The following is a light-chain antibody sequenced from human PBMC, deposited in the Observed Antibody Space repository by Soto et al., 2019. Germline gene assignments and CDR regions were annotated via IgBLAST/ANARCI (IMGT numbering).Light chain of an antibody. CDR2: ENN. CDR1: SGSIASNY. CDR3: QSYDGTNWV. Sequence: NFMLTQPHSVSQSPGKTVTISCTRSSGSIASNYVQWYQQRPGSSPNTVIYENNQRPSGVPDRFSGSIDSSSNSASLTISGLKTEDEADYYCQSYDGTNWVFGGGTKLTVL. J-gene: IGLJ3*02. V-gene: IGLV6-57*01.